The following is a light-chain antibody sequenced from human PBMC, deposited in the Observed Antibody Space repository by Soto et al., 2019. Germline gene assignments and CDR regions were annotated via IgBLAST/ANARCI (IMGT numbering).Light chain of an antibody. CDR3: QQYGGSPQT. J-gene: IGKJ1*01. Sequence: EIVLTQSPGTLSLSPGEGATLSCRASQSVRSGYLAWYQQKPGQPPRLLIYGSSSRATGIPDRFSGSGSGTYFTLTIRRLEPEDFAVYYCQQYGGSPQTFGQGTKVEI. V-gene: IGKV3-20*01. CDR2: GSS. CDR1: QSVRSGY.